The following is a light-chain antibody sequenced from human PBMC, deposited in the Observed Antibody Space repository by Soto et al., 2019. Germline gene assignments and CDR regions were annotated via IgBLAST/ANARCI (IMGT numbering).Light chain of an antibody. Sequence: QSVLTQPPSVSGAPGQRVIISCTGNNSNIGAGYDVHWYQHLPGTAPKVLIYRNNNRPSGVPDRFSGSKSGTSASLAITGLQAEDEAHDYCQSYDNSLSAWVFGGGTKLTVL. CDR2: RNN. CDR1: NSNIGAGYD. J-gene: IGLJ3*02. V-gene: IGLV1-40*01. CDR3: QSYDNSLSAWV.